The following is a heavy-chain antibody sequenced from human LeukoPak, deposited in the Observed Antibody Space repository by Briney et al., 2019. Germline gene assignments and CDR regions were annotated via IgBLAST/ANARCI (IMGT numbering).Heavy chain of an antibody. CDR2: TYYRSKWYN. J-gene: IGHJ5*02. CDR1: GDSVSSNSAA. V-gene: IGHV6-1*01. D-gene: IGHD3-22*01. CDR3: ARSLPYYYDSSGYNLGAWFDP. Sequence: SQTLSLTCAIPGDSVSSNSAAWNWIRQTPSRGLEWLGRTYYRSKWYNDYAVSVKSRITINPDTSKNQFSLQLNSVTPEDTAVYYCARSLPYYYDSSGYNLGAWFDPWGQGTLVTVSS.